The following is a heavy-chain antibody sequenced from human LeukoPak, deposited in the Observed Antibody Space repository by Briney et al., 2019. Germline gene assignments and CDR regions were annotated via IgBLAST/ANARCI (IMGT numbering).Heavy chain of an antibody. Sequence: ASVKVSCKASGYTFTSYYMHWVRQAPGQGLEWMGIINPSGGSTNYAQKFQGRVTMTRDTSTSTVHMELSSLRSEDTAMYYCAREKESVGGLGAFEIWAKGQWSPSLQ. D-gene: IGHD1-26*01. CDR2: INPSGGST. V-gene: IGHV1-46*01. J-gene: IGHJ3*02. CDR1: GYTFTSYY. CDR3: AREKESVGGLGAFEI.